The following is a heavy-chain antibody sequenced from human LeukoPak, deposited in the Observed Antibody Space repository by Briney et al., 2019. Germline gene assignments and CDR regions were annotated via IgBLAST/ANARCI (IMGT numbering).Heavy chain of an antibody. V-gene: IGHV3-66*01. Sequence: GGSLRLSCAVSGFTVSSNFMSWVRQAPGKGPGWVSVIYTSGITYYADSVRGRFTISRDNSKNTLYLQMDSLTAEDTAVYYCAREDAGGTYSFDYWGQGTLVTVSS. CDR3: AREDAGGTYSFDY. CDR2: IYTSGIT. D-gene: IGHD1-26*01. J-gene: IGHJ4*02. CDR1: GFTVSSNF.